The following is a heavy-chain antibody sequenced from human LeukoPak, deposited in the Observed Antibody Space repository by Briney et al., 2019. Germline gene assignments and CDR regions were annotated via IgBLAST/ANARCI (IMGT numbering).Heavy chain of an antibody. D-gene: IGHD3-22*01. CDR3: ARGSGDSSGYYPTG. Sequence: PSQTLSLTCTVSGGSISSGGYYWSWIRQPPGKGLEWIGYIYYSGSTNYNPSLKSRVTISVDTSKNQLSLKLSSVTAADTAVYYCARGSGDSSGYYPTGWGQGTLVTVSS. CDR2: IYYSGST. CDR1: GGSISSGGYY. V-gene: IGHV4-61*08. J-gene: IGHJ4*02.